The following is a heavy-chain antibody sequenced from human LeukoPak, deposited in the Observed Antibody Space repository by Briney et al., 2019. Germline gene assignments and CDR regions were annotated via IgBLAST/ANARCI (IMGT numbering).Heavy chain of an antibody. CDR2: IYYRGST. V-gene: IGHV4-39*01. J-gene: IGHJ5*02. Sequence: TETLSLTCTVSGGSISSSPYYWGWIRQPPGKGLEWVGTIYYRGSTYSNPSLNSRVTISLDTSKNQFSLRLRSVTAADTALYYCARHYLSDGILSTFDPWGQGTLVTVSS. D-gene: IGHD2-2*01. CDR1: GGSISSSPYY. CDR3: ARHYLSDGILSTFDP.